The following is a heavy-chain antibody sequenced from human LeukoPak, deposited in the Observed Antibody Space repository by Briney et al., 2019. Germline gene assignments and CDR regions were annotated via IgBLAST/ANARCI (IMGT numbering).Heavy chain of an antibody. Sequence: SETLSLTCSVSGYSFTSGHYWGWIRQPPGKGLEWIANIYHTRSAHYNPSLKSPVTISVDTSKNPFSLTLSSVTAADTDVYYCARYCTSTTCILRGFDYWGQGTLVTVSS. CDR2: IYHTRSA. D-gene: IGHD2-2*01. CDR1: GYSFTSGHY. V-gene: IGHV4-38-2*01. J-gene: IGHJ4*02. CDR3: ARYCTSTTCILRGFDY.